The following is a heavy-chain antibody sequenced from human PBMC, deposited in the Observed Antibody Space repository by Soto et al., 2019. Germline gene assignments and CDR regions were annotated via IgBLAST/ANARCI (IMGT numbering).Heavy chain of an antibody. Sequence: ASVKVSCKASGYTFTSYGISWVRQAPGQGLEWMGWISAYNGNTNYAQKLQGRVTMTTDTSTSTAYMELRSLRSDDTAVYYCAREAAVAPGSRYNWFDPWGQGTLVTVSS. CDR1: GYTFTSYG. CDR2: ISAYNGNT. D-gene: IGHD6-19*01. V-gene: IGHV1-18*01. CDR3: AREAAVAPGSRYNWFDP. J-gene: IGHJ5*02.